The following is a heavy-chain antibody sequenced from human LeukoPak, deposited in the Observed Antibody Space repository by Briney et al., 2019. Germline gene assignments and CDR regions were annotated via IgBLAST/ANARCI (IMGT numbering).Heavy chain of an antibody. CDR3: AGFAPRLNFDY. Sequence: GGSLRLSCAASGFTFSDYYMSWIRQAPGKGLEWVSYISSSGSTIYYADSVKGRFTISRDNAKNSLYLQMNSLRAEDTAVYYCAGFAPRLNFDYWGQGTLVTVSS. CDR2: ISSSGSTI. J-gene: IGHJ4*02. CDR1: GFTFSDYY. D-gene: IGHD1-1*01. V-gene: IGHV3-11*01.